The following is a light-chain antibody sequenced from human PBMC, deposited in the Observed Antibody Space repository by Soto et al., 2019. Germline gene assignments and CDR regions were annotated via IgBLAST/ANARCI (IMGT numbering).Light chain of an antibody. V-gene: IGKV3D-15*01. J-gene: IGKJ1*01. CDR2: DAS. Sequence: EIVMTQSPATLSVSPGERATLSCRASQSVNDNLAWCQQKPGQAPRLLIYDASTRATGIPARFSGSGSGTEFTLTISSLQSEDFAVYYCQQYNNWPPTFGQGTKVEIK. CDR3: QQYNNWPPT. CDR1: QSVNDN.